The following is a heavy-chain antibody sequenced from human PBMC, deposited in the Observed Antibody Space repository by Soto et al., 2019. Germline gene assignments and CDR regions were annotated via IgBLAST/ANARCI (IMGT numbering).Heavy chain of an antibody. Sequence: PGGSLRLSCAASGFTVSSNYMSWVRQAPGKGLEWVSAISGSGGSTYYADSVKGRFTISRDNSKNTLYLQMNSLRAEDTAVYYCAPLPGHYYDSSGTDYWGQGTLVTVSS. D-gene: IGHD3-22*01. CDR1: GFTVSSNY. V-gene: IGHV3-23*01. CDR2: ISGSGGST. J-gene: IGHJ4*02. CDR3: APLPGHYYDSSGTDY.